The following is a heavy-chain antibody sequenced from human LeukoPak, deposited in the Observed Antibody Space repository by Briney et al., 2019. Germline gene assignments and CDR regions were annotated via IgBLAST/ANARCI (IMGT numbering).Heavy chain of an antibody. Sequence: PGRSLRLSCAASGFTFSNYGMHWVRQAPGQGLEWMGWINPNSGGTNYAQKFQGRVTMTRDTSISAVYMELSRLRSDDTAVYYCARDGTGVYNLVQYWGQGTLVTVSS. CDR2: INPNSGGT. CDR1: GFTFSNYG. D-gene: IGHD5-24*01. J-gene: IGHJ4*02. CDR3: ARDGTGVYNLVQY. V-gene: IGHV1-2*02.